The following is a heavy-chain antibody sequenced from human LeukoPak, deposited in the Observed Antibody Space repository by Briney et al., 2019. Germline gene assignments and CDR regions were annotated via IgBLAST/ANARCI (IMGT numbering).Heavy chain of an antibody. J-gene: IGHJ5*02. D-gene: IGHD4-17*01. CDR2: IKQDGSEK. CDR1: GFTFTSYW. V-gene: IGHV3-7*03. Sequence: GGPLRLSCAASGFTFTSYWMSWVRQAPGKGLEWVANIKQDGSEKYYVDSVKGRFTISRDNAKNSLYLQMNSLRAADTAVYYCARDLRPTVTNNWFDPWGQGTLVTVSS. CDR3: ARDLRPTVTNNWFDP.